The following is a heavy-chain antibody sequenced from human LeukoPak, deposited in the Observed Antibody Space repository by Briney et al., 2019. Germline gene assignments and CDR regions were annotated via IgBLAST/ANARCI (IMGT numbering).Heavy chain of an antibody. D-gene: IGHD3-22*01. J-gene: IGHJ4*02. Sequence: SETLSLTCAVYGGSFSGYYWSWIRQPPGKGLEWIGEINHSGSTNYNPSLKSRVTISVDTSKNQFSLKLSSVTAADTAVFYCARVGSSGYYYKMGYSYFDYWGQGTLVTVSS. CDR3: ARVGSSGYYYKMGYSYFDY. CDR1: GGSFSGYY. CDR2: INHSGST. V-gene: IGHV4-34*01.